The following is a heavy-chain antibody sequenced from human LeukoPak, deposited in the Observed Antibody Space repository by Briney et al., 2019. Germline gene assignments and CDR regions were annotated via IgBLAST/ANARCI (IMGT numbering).Heavy chain of an antibody. CDR3: ARGASTIFAHNWFDP. CDR2: IITIFGTA. J-gene: IGHJ5*02. Sequence: ASVKVSCKASGGTLSSYAISWVRQAPGQGLEWMGGIITIFGTANYAQKFQGRVTITTDESTSTAYMELSSLRSEDTAVYYCARGASTIFAHNWFDPWGQGTLVAVSS. CDR1: GGTLSSYA. V-gene: IGHV1-69*05. D-gene: IGHD3-3*01.